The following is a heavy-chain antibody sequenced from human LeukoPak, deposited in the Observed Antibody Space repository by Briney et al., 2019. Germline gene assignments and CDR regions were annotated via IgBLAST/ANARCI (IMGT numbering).Heavy chain of an antibody. V-gene: IGHV4-39*01. CDR1: GGSISSSSYY. Sequence: PSETLSLTCTVSGGSISSSSYYWGWIRQPPGKGLEWIGSIYYSGSTFYNPSLKSRVTISVDTSKNQFSLKLSSVTAADTAVYYCARRPETGSMAATVAFDIWGQGTMVTVSS. J-gene: IGHJ3*02. CDR3: ARRPETGSMAATVAFDI. CDR2: IYYSGST. D-gene: IGHD6-25*01.